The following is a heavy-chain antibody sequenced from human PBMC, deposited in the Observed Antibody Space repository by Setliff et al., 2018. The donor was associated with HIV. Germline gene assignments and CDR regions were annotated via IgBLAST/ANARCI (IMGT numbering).Heavy chain of an antibody. Sequence: GGSLRLSCAASGFTFSSHAMSWVRQAPGKGLEWVSTISGSGSRTYYADSVKGRFTISRDNSKNTLYLQMSSLRAEDTAVYYCARAQPFDPWGQGTLVTVSS. CDR1: GFTFSSHA. J-gene: IGHJ5*02. V-gene: IGHV3-23*01. CDR2: ISGSGSRT. D-gene: IGHD6-13*01. CDR3: ARAQPFDP.